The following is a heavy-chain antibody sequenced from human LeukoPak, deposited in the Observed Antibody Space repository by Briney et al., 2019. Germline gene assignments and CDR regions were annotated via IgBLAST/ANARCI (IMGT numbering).Heavy chain of an antibody. CDR2: ISGSGGST. V-gene: IGHV3-23*01. CDR1: GFTFSSYA. J-gene: IGHJ4*02. Sequence: AGSLRLSCAASGFTFSSYAMSWLRQAPGKGREWVSAISGSGGSTYYADSVKGRFTISRDNSKNTLYLQMNSLRAEDTAVYYCAKEDYYGSGSYFDYWGQGTLVTVSS. D-gene: IGHD3-10*01. CDR3: AKEDYYGSGSYFDY.